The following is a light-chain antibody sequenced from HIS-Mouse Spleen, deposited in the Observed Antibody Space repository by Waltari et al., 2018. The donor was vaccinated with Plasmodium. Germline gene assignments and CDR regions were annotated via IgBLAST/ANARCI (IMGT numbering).Light chain of an antibody. V-gene: IGLV3-10*01. Sequence: SYDLTQPPSVSVSPGQTARLPCSGHALPKKYAYSYQQKSGQAPVLVIYEDSKRPSGIPERFSGSSSGTMATLTISGAQVEDEADYYCYSTDSSGNYRVFGGGTKLTVL. CDR1: ALPKKY. CDR2: EDS. J-gene: IGLJ3*02. CDR3: YSTDSSGNYRV.